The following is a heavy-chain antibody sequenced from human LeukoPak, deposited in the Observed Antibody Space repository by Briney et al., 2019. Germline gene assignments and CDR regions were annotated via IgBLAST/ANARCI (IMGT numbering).Heavy chain of an antibody. V-gene: IGHV3-20*04. D-gene: IGHD6-13*01. CDR3: AGGSISVAGLYYMDV. J-gene: IGHJ6*03. Sequence: PGGSLRLSCAGSGLTFEDYGMSWVRQAPGKGLEWVSGINWNGASTGYADSVKGRFTISRDNAKNSLYLQMNSLTAEDTALYYCAGGSISVAGLYYMDVWGKGTTVTVSS. CDR2: INWNGAST. CDR1: GLTFEDYG.